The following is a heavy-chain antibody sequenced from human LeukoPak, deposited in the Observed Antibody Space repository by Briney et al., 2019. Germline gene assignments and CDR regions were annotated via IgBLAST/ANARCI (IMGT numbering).Heavy chain of an antibody. J-gene: IGHJ4*02. D-gene: IGHD6-19*01. Sequence: GGSLRLSCVASRFTVSNNHMNWVPQAPGKGLEWVSVIYNGDNTYYADSVQGRFTISKDNSKNTLSLQMNSLRPEDTAVYFCARAPRWLAFDNWGQGTLVTVSS. CDR1: RFTVSNNH. V-gene: IGHV3-66*01. CDR2: IYNGDNT. CDR3: ARAPRWLAFDN.